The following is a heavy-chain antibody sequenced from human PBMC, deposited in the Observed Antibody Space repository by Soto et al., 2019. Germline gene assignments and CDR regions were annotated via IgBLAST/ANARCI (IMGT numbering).Heavy chain of an antibody. D-gene: IGHD3-16*01. CDR2: IRYDGSNK. CDR3: ARDGVVGVISAFDI. J-gene: IGHJ3*02. CDR1: GFPFSSYG. Sequence: PGGSLSLSCAASGFPFSSYGMHWVRQAPGKGLEWVAVIRYDGSNKYYADSVKGRFTISRDNSKNTLYLQMNSLRAEDTAVYYCARDGVVGVISAFDIWGQGTMVTVSS. V-gene: IGHV3-33*01.